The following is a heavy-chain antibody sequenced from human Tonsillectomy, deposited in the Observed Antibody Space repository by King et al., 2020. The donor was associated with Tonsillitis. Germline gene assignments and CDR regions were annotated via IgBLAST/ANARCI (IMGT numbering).Heavy chain of an antibody. J-gene: IGHJ3*02. CDR3: ARALQVVHDAFDI. CDR2: ISSSSSYI. CDR1: GFTFSSYS. D-gene: IGHD3-22*01. Sequence: VQLVESGGGLVKPGGSLRLSCAASGFTFSSYSMNWVRQAPGKGLEWVSSISSSSSYIYYADSVKGRFTISRDNAKNSLYLQMNSLRAEDTAVYYCARALQVVHDAFDIWGQGTMVTVSS. V-gene: IGHV3-21*01.